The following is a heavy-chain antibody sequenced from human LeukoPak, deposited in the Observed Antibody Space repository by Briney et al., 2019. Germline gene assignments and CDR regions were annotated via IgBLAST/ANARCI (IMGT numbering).Heavy chain of an antibody. D-gene: IGHD3-10*01. J-gene: IGHJ4*02. Sequence: SETLSLTCTVSGVSISSYYWSWIRQPPGKGLEWIGYIYYSGSTNYNPSLKSRVTISVDTSKNQFSLKLSSVTAADTAVYYCARGDFSGSYDYWGQGTLVTVSS. CDR3: ARGDFSGSYDY. CDR1: GVSISSYY. V-gene: IGHV4-59*01. CDR2: IYYSGST.